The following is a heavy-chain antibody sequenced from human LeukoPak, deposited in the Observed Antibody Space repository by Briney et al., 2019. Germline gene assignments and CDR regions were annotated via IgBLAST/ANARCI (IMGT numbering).Heavy chain of an antibody. D-gene: IGHD6-13*01. J-gene: IGHJ4*02. V-gene: IGHV4-59*01. CDR3: ARARPHIAAHFDY. CDR1: GGSISSYY. Sequence: SETLSLTCTVSGGSISSYYWSWIRQPPGKGLEWIGYIYYSGSTNYNPSLKSRVTISVDTSKNQFSLKLSSVTAADTAVYYCARARPHIAAHFDYWGQGTLVTVSS. CDR2: IYYSGST.